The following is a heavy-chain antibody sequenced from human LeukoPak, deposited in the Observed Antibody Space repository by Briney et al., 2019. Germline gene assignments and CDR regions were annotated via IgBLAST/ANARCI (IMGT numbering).Heavy chain of an antibody. J-gene: IGHJ4*02. V-gene: IGHV1-46*01. Sequence: ASVKVSCKASGYTFTSYYMHWVRQAPGQGLEWMGIINPSGGSTSYAQKFQGRVTMTRDMSTSTVYMELSSLRSEDTAVYYCARDGGGGRGYSYDLYYFDYWGQGTLVTVSS. D-gene: IGHD5-18*01. CDR1: GYTFTSYY. CDR3: ARDGGGGRGYSYDLYYFDY. CDR2: INPSGGST.